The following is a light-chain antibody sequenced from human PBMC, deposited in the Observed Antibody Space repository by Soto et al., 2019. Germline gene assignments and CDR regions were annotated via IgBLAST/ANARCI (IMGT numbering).Light chain of an antibody. CDR2: GAS. V-gene: IGKV3-15*01. CDR1: QGVSNN. J-gene: IGKJ1*01. CDR3: QQYNDWPPWT. Sequence: EIVMTQSPATLSVSPGQRATLSCRASQGVSNNLAWYQQKPGQAPRLLIYGASTRATGIPARFSGSGAGTECTLTISSLQSEDLAVYYCQQYNDWPPWTFGQGTKVEIK.